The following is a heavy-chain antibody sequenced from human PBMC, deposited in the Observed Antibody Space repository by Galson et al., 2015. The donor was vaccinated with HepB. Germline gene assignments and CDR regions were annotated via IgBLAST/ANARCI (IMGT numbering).Heavy chain of an antibody. CDR2: TYYRSKWFY. Sequence: CAISGDSVSSNSAAWNWIRQSPSRGLEWLGRTYYRSKWFYDYAVSVKSRITINPDTSKNQFSLQLNSVTPEDTAVYCCAKTGNGIFDYWGQGTLVTVSS. V-gene: IGHV6-1*01. D-gene: IGHD3-10*01. J-gene: IGHJ4*02. CDR1: GDSVSSNSAA. CDR3: AKTGNGIFDY.